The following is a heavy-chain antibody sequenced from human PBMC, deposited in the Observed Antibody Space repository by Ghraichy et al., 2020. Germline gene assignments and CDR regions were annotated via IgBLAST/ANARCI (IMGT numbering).Heavy chain of an antibody. CDR1: EFSLTTSGMC. CDR3: ARTRNLVVTSSYYYYYYYMDV. CDR2: IDWNDDK. Sequence: SGPTLVKPTQTLTLTCSFSEFSLTTSGMCVSWIRRPPGKALEWLTLIDWNDDKFYTASLKTRLTVSKDTYRNQVVLTMTNMDPADTGTYYCARTRNLVVTSSYYYYYYYMDVWGKGTTVTVSS. J-gene: IGHJ6*03. V-gene: IGHV2-70*13. D-gene: IGHD1-14*01.